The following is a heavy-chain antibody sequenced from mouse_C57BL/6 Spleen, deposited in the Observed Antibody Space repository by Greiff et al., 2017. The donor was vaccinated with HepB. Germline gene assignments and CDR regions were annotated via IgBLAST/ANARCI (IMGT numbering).Heavy chain of an antibody. D-gene: IGHD2-2*01. CDR2: ILPGRGST. V-gene: IGHV1-9*01. CDR1: GYTFTGYW. CDR3: ARRYYGYDGDWYFDV. Sequence: VQLQQSGAELMKPGASVKLSCKATGYTFTGYWIEWVKQRPGHGLEWIGEILPGRGSTNYNEKFKGKATFTADTSSNTAYMQLSSLTTEDSAIYYCARRYYGYDGDWYFDVWGTGTTVTVSS. J-gene: IGHJ1*03.